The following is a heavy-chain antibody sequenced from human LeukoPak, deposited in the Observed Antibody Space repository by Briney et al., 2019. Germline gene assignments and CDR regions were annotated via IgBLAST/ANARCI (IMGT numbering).Heavy chain of an antibody. CDR3: ARVPDFWSGYYYFDY. CDR1: GYTFTGYY. Sequence: ASVKVSCKASGYTFTGYYMHCVRQAPGQGLEWMGWINPNSGGTNYAQKFQGRVTMTRDTSISTAYMELSRLRSDDTAVYYCARVPDFWSGYYYFDYWGQGTLVTVSS. CDR2: INPNSGGT. J-gene: IGHJ4*02. V-gene: IGHV1-2*02. D-gene: IGHD3-3*01.